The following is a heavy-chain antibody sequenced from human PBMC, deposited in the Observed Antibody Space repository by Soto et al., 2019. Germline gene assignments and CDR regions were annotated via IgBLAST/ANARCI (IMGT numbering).Heavy chain of an antibody. J-gene: IGHJ4*02. CDR1: GDSINSDYYY. D-gene: IGHD2-15*01. CDR3: AREWGDCGDGSCYLSFFDY. CDR2: ISNNGRT. Sequence: QVQLQESGPGLVKPSETLSLTCTVSGDSINSDYYYWSWIRQPPGKGLEWIGYISNNGRTNYSPSLKSRITISIDTSKNQFSLRLRSVTAADTAVYYCAREWGDCGDGSCYLSFFDYWGLGSLVTVSS. V-gene: IGHV4-30-4*01.